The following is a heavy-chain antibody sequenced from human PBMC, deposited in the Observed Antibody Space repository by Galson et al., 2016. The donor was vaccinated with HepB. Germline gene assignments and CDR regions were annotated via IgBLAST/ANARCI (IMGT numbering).Heavy chain of an antibody. CDR2: ISSSGDTI. CDR1: GFTFTTFY. J-gene: IGHJ4*02. V-gene: IGHV3-11*01. D-gene: IGHD1-26*01. Sequence: SLRLSCAASGFTFTTFYMSWIRQAPGKGLEWISYISSSGDTIYYADSVKGRFTVSRDNAKDSLYLQMNSLRADDLAVYYCARRSSYLDYWGQGTLVTVSS. CDR3: ARRSSYLDY.